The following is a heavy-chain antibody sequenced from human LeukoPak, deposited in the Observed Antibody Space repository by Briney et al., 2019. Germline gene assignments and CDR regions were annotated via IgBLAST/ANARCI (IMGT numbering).Heavy chain of an antibody. CDR2: INHSGST. CDR1: GGSFSGYY. CDR3: ASRRVPLGRFSRGYFDY. Sequence: SETLSLTCAVYGGSFSGYYWSWIRQPPGKGLEWIGEINHSGSTNYNPSLKSRVTISVDTSKNQFSLELSSVTAADTAVYYCASRRVPLGRFSRGYFDYWGQGTLVTVSS. D-gene: IGHD2-2*01. V-gene: IGHV4-34*01. J-gene: IGHJ4*02.